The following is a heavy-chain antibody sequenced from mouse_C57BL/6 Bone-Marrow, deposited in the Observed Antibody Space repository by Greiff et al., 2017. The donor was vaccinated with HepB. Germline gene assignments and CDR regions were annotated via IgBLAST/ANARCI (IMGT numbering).Heavy chain of an antibody. V-gene: IGHV3-6*01. CDR2: ISYKGSN. J-gene: IGHJ4*01. D-gene: IGHD1-1*01. CDR3: ARGGSSSLYAIDY. CDR1: GYSITSGYY. Sequence: LQQSGPGLVKPSQSLSLTCSVTGYSITSGYYWNWIRQFPGNKLEWLGYISYKGSNNYNPYLKNRITITRDTSKNQFFLKLNPVTTEYTATYYGARGGSSSLYAIDYWGQGTSVTVSS.